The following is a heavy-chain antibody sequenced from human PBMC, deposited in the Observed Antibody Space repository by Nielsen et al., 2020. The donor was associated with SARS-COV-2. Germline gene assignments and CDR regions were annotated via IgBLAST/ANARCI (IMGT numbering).Heavy chain of an antibody. J-gene: IGHJ3*02. V-gene: IGHV4-61*01. Sequence: SETLSLTCTVSGGSVSSGSYYWSWIRQPPGKGLEWIGYIYYSGSTNYNPSLKSRVTISVDTSKNQFSLKLSSVTAADTAVYYCARRGRDPDAFDIWGQGTMVTFSS. D-gene: IGHD1-26*01. CDR2: IYYSGST. CDR1: GGSVSSGSYY. CDR3: ARRGRDPDAFDI.